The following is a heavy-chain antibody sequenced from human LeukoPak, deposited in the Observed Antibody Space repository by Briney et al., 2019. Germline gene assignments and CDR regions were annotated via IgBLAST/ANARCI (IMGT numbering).Heavy chain of an antibody. CDR1: GFTFSDYA. V-gene: IGHV3-30-3*01. CDR2: ISFDGTNH. D-gene: IGHD3-10*01. CDR3: AKDNYGFDY. J-gene: IGHJ4*02. Sequence: GRSLRLSCVASGFTFSDYAMHWVRQAPGKGLEWVAVISFDGTNHYYADSVKGRFTNSRDDSKNTMSLQMNTLRAEDTALYYCAKDNYGFDYWGQGTLVTVSP.